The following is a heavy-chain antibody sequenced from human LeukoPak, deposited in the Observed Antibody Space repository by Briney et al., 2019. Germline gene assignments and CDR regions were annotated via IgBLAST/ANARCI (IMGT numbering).Heavy chain of an antibody. D-gene: IGHD1-26*01. V-gene: IGHV3-21*04. Sequence: GGSLRLSCAASGFTFTTYSMNWVRQAPGKGLEWVSTISGSSRYIYFADSVRGRFTISRDNSKNTLYLQMNSLRAEDTAVYYCAKDLKWELPSSANYWGQGTLVTVSS. CDR3: AKDLKWELPSSANY. J-gene: IGHJ4*02. CDR2: ISGSSRYI. CDR1: GFTFTTYS.